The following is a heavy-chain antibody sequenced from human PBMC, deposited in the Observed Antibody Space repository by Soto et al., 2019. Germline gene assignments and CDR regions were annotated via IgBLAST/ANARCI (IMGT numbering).Heavy chain of an antibody. J-gene: IGHJ4*02. V-gene: IGHV3-23*01. CDR1: GFTFNRHA. D-gene: IGHD1-20*01. CDR3: AKAISGYNAPLDH. Sequence: PGGSLRLSCTASGFTFNRHAMTWVRQAPGKGLEWVSGLSDSGGSIYYADSVKGRFTISRDNSKNTLYVQMNSLGAEDTAVYYCAKAISGYNAPLDHWGQGTRVTVSS. CDR2: LSDSGGSI.